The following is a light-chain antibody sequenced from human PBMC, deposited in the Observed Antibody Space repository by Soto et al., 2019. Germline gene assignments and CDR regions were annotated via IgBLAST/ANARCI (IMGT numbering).Light chain of an antibody. CDR3: GEWDGILSVVL. CDR2: DSD. CDR1: SANIENNY. V-gene: IGLV1-51*01. Sequence: QSVLTQPPSVTAATGQKVTLSCSGSSANIENNYVSWYQHLPGTAPKLVIYDSDKRPSEIADRFSGSKSGTSATLYMNGHKHGDEADYNYGEWDGILSVVLFGGGTKLTVL. J-gene: IGLJ2*01.